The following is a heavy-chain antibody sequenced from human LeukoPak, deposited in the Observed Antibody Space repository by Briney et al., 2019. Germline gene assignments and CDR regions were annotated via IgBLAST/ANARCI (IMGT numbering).Heavy chain of an antibody. J-gene: IGHJ4*02. D-gene: IGHD3-10*01. Sequence: SETLSLTCAVCGGSFSDYYWNWIRQPPGKGLDWIGEINHSGGTKYNPSLKSRVTISVDSSKNQFSLKLSSVTAADTAVYYCVRGSGVRGVPLYYWGQGTLVTVSS. CDR1: GGSFSDYY. V-gene: IGHV4-34*01. CDR3: VRGSGVRGVPLYY. CDR2: INHSGGT.